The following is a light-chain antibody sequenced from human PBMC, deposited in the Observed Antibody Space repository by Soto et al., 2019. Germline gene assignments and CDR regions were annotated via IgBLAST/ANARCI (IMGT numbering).Light chain of an antibody. Sequence: QSVLTQPASVSGSPGQSITISCTGTXSDVGGYNYVSWYQQHPGKAPKLMIYEVTNRPSGVSYRFSGSKSGNTASLTISGLQAEDEADYYCTSYTGSSTLLLFGGGTKLTVL. CDR1: XSDVGGYNY. V-gene: IGLV2-14*01. CDR2: EVT. J-gene: IGLJ2*01. CDR3: TSYTGSSTLLL.